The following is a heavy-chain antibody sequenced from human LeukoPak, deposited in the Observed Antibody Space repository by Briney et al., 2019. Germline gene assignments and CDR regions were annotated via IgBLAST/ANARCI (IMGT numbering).Heavy chain of an antibody. Sequence: ASVKVSCKASGYTFTSYGISWVRQAPGQGLERMGWISAYNGNTNYAQKLQGRVTMTTDTSTSTAYMELRSLRSDDTAVYYCARDAYSSRPTTNAFDIWGQGTMVTVSS. D-gene: IGHD6-13*01. CDR1: GYTFTSYG. J-gene: IGHJ3*02. CDR2: ISAYNGNT. CDR3: ARDAYSSRPTTNAFDI. V-gene: IGHV1-18*01.